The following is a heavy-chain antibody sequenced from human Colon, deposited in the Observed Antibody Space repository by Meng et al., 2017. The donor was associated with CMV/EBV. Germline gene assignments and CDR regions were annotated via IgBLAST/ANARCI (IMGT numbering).Heavy chain of an antibody. D-gene: IGHD2-2*01. Sequence: GGSLRLSCEVSGFTLSSHSMHWIRQAPGAGLEYLSAISSTGSTTYHVDSVKGRFTISRDTSRNTLFLQMDSLRVEDTAVYYCARGGEHVVPAVTYYFYYAMDVWGQGTTVTVSS. CDR1: GFTLSSHS. CDR2: ISSTGSTT. V-gene: IGHV3-64*02. J-gene: IGHJ6*02. CDR3: ARGGEHVVPAVTYYFYYAMDV.